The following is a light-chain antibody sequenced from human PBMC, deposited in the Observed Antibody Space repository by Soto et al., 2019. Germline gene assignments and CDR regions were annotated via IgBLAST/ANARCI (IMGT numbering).Light chain of an antibody. V-gene: IGLV2-8*01. CDR2: AVS. CDR1: SRDVGGQNY. CDR3: CSHAGNNAYV. Sequence: QSALTQPPSASGSPGQSVAISCTGTSRDVGGQNYVSWYQQHPGKAPKLIIYAVSNRPSGVPDRFSGSKSGNTASLTISGLRAEDEADYYCCSHAGNNAYVFGIGTKVTV. J-gene: IGLJ1*01.